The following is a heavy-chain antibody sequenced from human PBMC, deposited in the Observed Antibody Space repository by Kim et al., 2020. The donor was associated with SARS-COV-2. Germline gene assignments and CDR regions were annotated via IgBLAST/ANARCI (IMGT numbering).Heavy chain of an antibody. CDR3: VHCTSTSCYSGFDN. J-gene: IGHJ4*02. Sequence: YADLVKGRFTISRDNAKNPLYLHINGLRAEDTAVYFCVHCTSTSCYSGFDNWGQGTLVTVSS. V-gene: IGHV3-21*01. D-gene: IGHD2-2*01.